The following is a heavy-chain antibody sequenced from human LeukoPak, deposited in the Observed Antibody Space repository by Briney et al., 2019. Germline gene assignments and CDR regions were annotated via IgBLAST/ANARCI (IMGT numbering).Heavy chain of an antibody. D-gene: IGHD3-22*01. CDR2: INHSRTT. Sequence: IGEINHSRTTNYTPSLKSRVTISVDTSKNQFSLKPSSVTAADTAVYYCARGNSRSGSSFDYWGQGTLVTVSS. V-gene: IGHV4-34*01. CDR3: ARGNSRSGSSFDY. J-gene: IGHJ4*02.